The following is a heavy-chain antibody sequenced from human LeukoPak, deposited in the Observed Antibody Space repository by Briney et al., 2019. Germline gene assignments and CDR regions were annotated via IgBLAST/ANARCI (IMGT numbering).Heavy chain of an antibody. CDR1: GFTFSTYA. D-gene: IGHD2-15*01. CDR3: AKGSLGSCRGVICYSLDY. CDR2: ISGSDAGT. J-gene: IGHJ4*02. V-gene: IGHV3-23*01. Sequence: GGSLRLPQAASGFTFSTYAGSWVRQSPGKGLEWVSAISGSDAGTYYADSVNGGFTISRDNSKNTLYLQMNSLRADDTATYYCAKGSLGSCRGVICYSLDYWGQGAPFTVSS.